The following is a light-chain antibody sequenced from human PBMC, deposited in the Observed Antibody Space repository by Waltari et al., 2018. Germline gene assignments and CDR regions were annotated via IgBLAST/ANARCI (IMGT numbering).Light chain of an antibody. CDR2: AAS. J-gene: IGKJ4*01. CDR3: QHTHSFPHS. V-gene: IGKV1-12*01. Sequence: MTQSPSFVSASVGDSVTITCRASQDISRWLAWYRQKPGKAPELLIYAASSLQSGVPSRFSGRGAGTDFSLIISDLHPEDFASYFCQHTHSFPHSFGGGTTLDI. CDR1: QDISRW.